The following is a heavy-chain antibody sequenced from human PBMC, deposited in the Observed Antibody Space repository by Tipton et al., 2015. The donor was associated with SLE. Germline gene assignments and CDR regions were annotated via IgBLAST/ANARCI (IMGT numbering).Heavy chain of an antibody. J-gene: IGHJ5*02. D-gene: IGHD3-10*01. Sequence: TLSLTCTVSGGSISSYYWSWIRQPPGKGLEWIGYIYYSGSTYYNPSLKSRVTISVDTSKNQFSLKLSSVTAADTAVYYCARGRTYGSGRLDPWGQGTLVTVSS. CDR3: ARGRTYGSGRLDP. V-gene: IGHV4-59*12. CDR2: IYYSGST. CDR1: GGSISSYY.